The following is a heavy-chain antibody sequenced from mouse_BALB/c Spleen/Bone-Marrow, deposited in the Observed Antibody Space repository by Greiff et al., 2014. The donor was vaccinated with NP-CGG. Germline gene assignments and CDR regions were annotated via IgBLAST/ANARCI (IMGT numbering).Heavy chain of an antibody. J-gene: IGHJ2*01. CDR2: INPYNDGT. CDR3: AREGWLLRFEY. Sequence: EVQLVESGPELIKPGASVKMSCKASGYTFTAYVMHWVKQKPGQGLEWIGYINPYNDGTNYNEKFKGKATLTSDKSSGTAYMELSSLTSEDSAVYYCAREGWLLRFEYWGQGTTLTVSS. V-gene: IGHV1-14*01. D-gene: IGHD2-3*01. CDR1: GYTFTAYV.